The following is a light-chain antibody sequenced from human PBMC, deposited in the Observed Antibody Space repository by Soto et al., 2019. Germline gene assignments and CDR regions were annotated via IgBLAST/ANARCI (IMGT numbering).Light chain of an antibody. V-gene: IGLV2-23*02. J-gene: IGLJ7*01. Sequence: QSALTQPASVSGSPGQSITISCTGTSSDVGSHNLVSWYQQHPGQAPKLMIYEVTTRPLGVSTRFSASKSGNTASLTISGIQAEDEADYYCCSYGGSRAVFGGGTQLTVL. CDR1: SSDVGSHNL. CDR3: CSYGGSRAV. CDR2: EVT.